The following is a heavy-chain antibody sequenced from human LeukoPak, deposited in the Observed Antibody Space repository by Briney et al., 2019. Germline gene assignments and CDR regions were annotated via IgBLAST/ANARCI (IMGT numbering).Heavy chain of an antibody. Sequence: GGSLRLSCAASGFTFSNSWMTWVRQAPKKGLEWVASINEDGGEIHYVDSVKGRFTISRDNAKNSLFLQMNSLRAEDTAVYYCARDRDYGDYFDDAFDIWGQGTMVTVSS. CDR3: ARDRDYGDYFDDAFDI. CDR2: INEDGGEI. D-gene: IGHD4-17*01. V-gene: IGHV3-7*01. CDR1: GFTFSNSW. J-gene: IGHJ3*02.